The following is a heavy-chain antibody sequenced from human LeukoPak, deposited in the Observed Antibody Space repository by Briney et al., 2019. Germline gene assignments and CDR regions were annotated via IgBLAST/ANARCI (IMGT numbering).Heavy chain of an antibody. CDR2: ISGSGGST. CDR3: AKSADIVATIDY. J-gene: IGHJ4*02. D-gene: IGHD5-12*01. CDR1: GFTFTSYG. Sequence: GGSLRLSCAASGFTFTSYGMSWVRQAPGKGLEWVSVISGSGGSTNYADSVKGRFTISRDNSKNTLYLQMNSLRAEDTAVYYCAKSADIVATIDYRGQGTPVTVSS. V-gene: IGHV3-23*01.